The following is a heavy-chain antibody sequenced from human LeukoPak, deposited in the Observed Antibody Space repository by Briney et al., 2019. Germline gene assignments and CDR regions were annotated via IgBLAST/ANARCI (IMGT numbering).Heavy chain of an antibody. CDR1: GFTVSSTY. V-gene: IGHV3-53*01. CDR2: IYSDGST. Sequence: GGSLRLSCAASGFTVSSTYMTWVRQAPGKGLGWVSVIYSDGSTYYADSVKGRFTISRDNAKNSLYLQMNSLRAEDTAVYYCARDPWGVDSSGYYYDYWGQGTLVTVSS. D-gene: IGHD3-22*01. CDR3: ARDPWGVDSSGYYYDY. J-gene: IGHJ4*02.